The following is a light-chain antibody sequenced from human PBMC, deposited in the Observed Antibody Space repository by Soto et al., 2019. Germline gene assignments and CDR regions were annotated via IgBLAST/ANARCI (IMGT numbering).Light chain of an antibody. CDR1: NIGSKS. CDR2: DDT. J-gene: IGLJ2*01. V-gene: IGLV3-21*02. Sequence: SYELTQSPSMSVAPGQTATITCGGNNIGSKSVQWYQRKSGQAPVLVVYDDTDRPSGIPERFSGSNSGNTATLTISRVEAEDEADYSCQVWDSGPDHVVFGGGTKLTVL. CDR3: QVWDSGPDHVV.